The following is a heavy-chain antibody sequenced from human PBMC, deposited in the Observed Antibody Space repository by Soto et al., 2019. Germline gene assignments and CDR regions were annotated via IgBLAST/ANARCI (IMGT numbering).Heavy chain of an antibody. V-gene: IGHV3-23*01. CDR3: ARDPSTGFADC. CDR1: GFTFSNYA. Sequence: EVQLLQSGGDLVQPGGSLRLSCAASGFTFSNYAMNWVRQAPGKGPEWVSTISSSGGSTYYADSVKGRFTVSRDNSKNTLYLQINSLRAEDTAVYYCARDPSTGFADCWGQGTLVTVSS. D-gene: IGHD3-9*01. J-gene: IGHJ4*02. CDR2: ISSSGGST.